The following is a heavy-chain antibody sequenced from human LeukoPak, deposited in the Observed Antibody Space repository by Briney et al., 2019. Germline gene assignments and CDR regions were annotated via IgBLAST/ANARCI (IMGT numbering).Heavy chain of an antibody. J-gene: IGHJ5*02. CDR3: ARDANGGNSWGWFDP. CDR2: INPKNGGS. V-gene: IGHV1-2*02. Sequence: ASVKVSCKASGYTFTGYYMHWVRQAPGQGLEWVGWINPKNGGSNYAQKFQGRVTMTRDRSISTAYMELSRLTSDDTAVYYCARDANGGNSWGWFDPWGQGTLVTVSS. CDR1: GYTFTGYY. D-gene: IGHD4-23*01.